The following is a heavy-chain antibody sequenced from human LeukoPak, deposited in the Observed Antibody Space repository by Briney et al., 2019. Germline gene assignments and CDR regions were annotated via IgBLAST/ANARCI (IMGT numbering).Heavy chain of an antibody. V-gene: IGHV1-2*02. D-gene: IGHD2-2*01. CDR2: INLNSGGT. CDR3: TRDNSCSSSSCGNTYMAV. Sequence: GASLCPSRKASGYTFTGYYVDCVRQAPGQGLEWMGWINLNSGGTNYAQKFQGRVTMTRDTSISTAYMELNSLKSDDTAVYYCTRDNSCSSSSCGNTYMAVWGKGTTVTVAS. J-gene: IGHJ6*03. CDR1: GYTFTGYY.